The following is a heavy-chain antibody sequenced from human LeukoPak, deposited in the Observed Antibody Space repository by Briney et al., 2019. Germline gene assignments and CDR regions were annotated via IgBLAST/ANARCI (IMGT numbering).Heavy chain of an antibody. CDR3: ARDDVFQRPDFDY. CDR1: GYSISSGYY. CDR2: IYHSGST. Sequence: PSETLSLTCAVSGYSISSGYYWGWIRQPPGKGLEWIGSIYHSGSTYYNPSLKSRVTISVDTSKNQFSLKLSSVTAADTAFYYCARDDVFQRPDFDYWGQGTLVTVSS. D-gene: IGHD1-1*01. V-gene: IGHV4-38-2*02. J-gene: IGHJ4*02.